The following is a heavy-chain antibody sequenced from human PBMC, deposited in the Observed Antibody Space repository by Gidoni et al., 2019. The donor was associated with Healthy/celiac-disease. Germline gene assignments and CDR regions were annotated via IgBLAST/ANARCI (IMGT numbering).Heavy chain of an antibody. Sequence: EVQLVESGGGLVQPGGSLGLSCAASGFTFSSYSMNWVREAPGKGLGWVSYISSSSSTIYYADSVKGRFTISRDNAKNSLYLQMNSLRDEDTAVYYCARGGYDSSGYYPEYYFDYWGQGTLVTVSS. CDR2: ISSSSSTI. D-gene: IGHD3-22*01. CDR1: GFTFSSYS. CDR3: ARGGYDSSGYYPEYYFDY. V-gene: IGHV3-48*02. J-gene: IGHJ4*02.